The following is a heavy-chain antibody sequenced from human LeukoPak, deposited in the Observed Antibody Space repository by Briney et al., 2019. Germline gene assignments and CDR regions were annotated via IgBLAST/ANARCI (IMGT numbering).Heavy chain of an antibody. J-gene: IGHJ3*02. Sequence: KPSETLSLTCTVSGGSISSYYWSWIWQPPGKGLEWIGYIYYSGSTNYNPSLKSRVTISVDTSKNQFSLKLSSVTAADTAVYYCANTIAVAGIDAFDIWGQGTMVTVSS. CDR1: GGSISSYY. V-gene: IGHV4-59*01. D-gene: IGHD6-19*01. CDR3: ANTIAVAGIDAFDI. CDR2: IYYSGST.